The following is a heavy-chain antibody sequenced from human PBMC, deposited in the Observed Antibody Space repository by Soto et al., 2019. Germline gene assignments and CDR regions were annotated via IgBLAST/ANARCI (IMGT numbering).Heavy chain of an antibody. Sequence: SETLSLTCTVSGGSISSSSYYWGWIRQPPGKGLEWIGSIYYSGSTYYNPSLKSRVTISVDTSKNQFSLKLSSVTAVDTAVYYCARTGAVAGRLFDYWGQGTLVTVSS. CDR1: GGSISSSSYY. CDR2: IYYSGST. CDR3: ARTGAVAGRLFDY. J-gene: IGHJ4*02. D-gene: IGHD6-19*01. V-gene: IGHV4-39*07.